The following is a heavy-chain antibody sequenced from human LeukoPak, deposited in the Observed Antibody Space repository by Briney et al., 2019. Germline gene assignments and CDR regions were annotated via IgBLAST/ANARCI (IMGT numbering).Heavy chain of an antibody. CDR2: IYYSGST. CDR3: ARPDYSGYDWD. J-gene: IGHJ4*02. CDR1: GGSISSSSYS. D-gene: IGHD5-12*01. Sequence: PSGTLSLTCTVSGGSISSSSYSWGWIRQPPGKGLEWIGSIYYSGSTYYNPSLKSRVTISVDTSKNQFSLKLSSVTAADTAVYYCARPDYSGYDWDWGQGTLVTVSS. V-gene: IGHV4-39*01.